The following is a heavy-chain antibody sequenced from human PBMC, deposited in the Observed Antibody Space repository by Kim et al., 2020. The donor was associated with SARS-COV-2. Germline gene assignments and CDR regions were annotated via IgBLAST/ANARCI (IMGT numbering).Heavy chain of an antibody. CDR3: ASPSGTNPSVVTASSSPKWYFDL. Sequence: SETLSLTCTVSGGSISSSSYYWGWIRQPPGKGLEWIGSIYYSGSTYYNPSLKSRVTISVDTSKNQFSLKLSSVTAADTAVYYCASPSGTNPSVVTASSSPKWYFDLWGRGTLVTVSS. D-gene: IGHD2-21*02. J-gene: IGHJ2*01. V-gene: IGHV4-39*01. CDR2: IYYSGST. CDR1: GGSISSSSYY.